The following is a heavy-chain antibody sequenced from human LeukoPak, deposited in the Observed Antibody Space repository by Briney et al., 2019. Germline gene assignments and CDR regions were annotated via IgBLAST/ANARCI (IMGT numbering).Heavy chain of an antibody. Sequence: GGSLRLSCAASGFTFSSYSMNWVRQAPGKGLEWVSSISRRSRHVYYAGSVKGRFTISRDNAKNSLYLQMNSLRAEDMAVYFCVRDLMGSGAKTAYLHHWGQGTLVTVSS. V-gene: IGHV3-21*01. CDR2: ISRRSRHV. CDR3: VRDLMGSGAKTAYLHH. CDR1: GFTFSSYS. J-gene: IGHJ1*01. D-gene: IGHD4/OR15-4a*01.